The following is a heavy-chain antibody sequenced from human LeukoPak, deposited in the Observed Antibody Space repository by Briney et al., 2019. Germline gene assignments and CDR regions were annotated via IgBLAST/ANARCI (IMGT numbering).Heavy chain of an antibody. Sequence: ASVKVSCTASGYTFTSYAMHWVRQAPGQRLEWMGWINAGNGNTKYSQKFQGRVTITRDTSASTAYMELSSLRSEDTAVYYCARGGEWLRFDYWGQGTLVTVSS. CDR3: ARGGEWLRFDY. CDR2: INAGNGNT. V-gene: IGHV1-3*01. CDR1: GYTFTSYA. D-gene: IGHD5-12*01. J-gene: IGHJ4*02.